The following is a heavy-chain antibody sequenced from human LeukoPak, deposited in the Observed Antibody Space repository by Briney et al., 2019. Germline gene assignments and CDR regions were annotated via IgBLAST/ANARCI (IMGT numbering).Heavy chain of an antibody. CDR1: GFTFSNYW. CDR3: ATDSFSISSISLPGADAFDI. J-gene: IGHJ3*02. CDR2: IDQDGSAK. V-gene: IGHV3-7*01. D-gene: IGHD3-3*02. Sequence: GGSLRLSRGASGFTFSNYWMTWVRQASGKGLEWVANIDQDGSAKYYVGSVKGRFTISRDNAKKSLYLQMNSLRVDDTAVYHCATDSFSISSISLPGADAFDIWGQGTMVTVSS.